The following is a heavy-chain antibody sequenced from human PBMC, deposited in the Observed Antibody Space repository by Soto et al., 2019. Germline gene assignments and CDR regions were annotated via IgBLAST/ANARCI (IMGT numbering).Heavy chain of an antibody. CDR2: INTYNGMT. CDR3: AKSPRGEMATD. CDR1: GYTFINYH. J-gene: IGHJ4*02. V-gene: IGHV1-18*01. D-gene: IGHD2-21*01. Sequence: QFQLVQSGGEVKKPEASVTVSCKASGYTFINYHITWVRQAPGQGREWMAWINTYNGMTDYAQRFQGRVTMTRDTSTSTAYMELRNLGSDDTAVYFCAKSPRGEMATDWGQGTLVTVSS.